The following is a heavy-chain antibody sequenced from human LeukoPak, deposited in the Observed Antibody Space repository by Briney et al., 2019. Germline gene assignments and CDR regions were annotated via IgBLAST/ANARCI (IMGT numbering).Heavy chain of an antibody. Sequence: SETLSLTCTVSGGSISSSSYYGGWIRPPPAKGLEWIGRIFYSRSTYSNPSLKSRVSISVDPSKNQFSLKLSSVTAADTAVYYCARHQEGPTGNFDYWGQGTLVTVSS. J-gene: IGHJ4*02. D-gene: IGHD1-1*01. V-gene: IGHV4-39*01. CDR3: ARHQEGPTGNFDY. CDR1: GGSISSSSYY. CDR2: IFYSRST.